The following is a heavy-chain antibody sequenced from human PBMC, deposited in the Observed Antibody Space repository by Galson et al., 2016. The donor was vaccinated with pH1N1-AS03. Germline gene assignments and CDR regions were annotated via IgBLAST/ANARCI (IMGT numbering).Heavy chain of an antibody. CDR2: ITSDGSSI. CDR1: GFIFSSDW. D-gene: IGHD6-19*01. CDR3: ARAMYTSGWYGMDV. Sequence: SLRLSCAASGFIFSSDWMHWVRQVPGKGLVWVSRITSDGSSISYADAVKGRFTTSRDNAKNTRYLKMNSLRAEDTAVYHCARAMYTSGWYGMDVWGQGTTVTVSS. J-gene: IGHJ6*02. V-gene: IGHV3-74*01.